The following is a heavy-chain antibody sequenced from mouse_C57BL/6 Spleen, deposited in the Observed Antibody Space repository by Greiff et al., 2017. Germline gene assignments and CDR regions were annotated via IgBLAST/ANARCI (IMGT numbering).Heavy chain of an antibody. CDR2: IHPNSGST. V-gene: IGHV1-64*01. Sequence: QVQLQQPGAELVKPGASVKLSCKASGYTFTSYWMHWVKQRPGQGLEWIGMIHPNSGSTNYNEKFKSKATLTVDKSSSTAYMQLSSLTSEDSAVYYCAREIYYGNRDAMDYWGQGTSVTVSS. J-gene: IGHJ4*01. CDR3: AREIYYGNRDAMDY. D-gene: IGHD2-1*01. CDR1: GYTFTSYW.